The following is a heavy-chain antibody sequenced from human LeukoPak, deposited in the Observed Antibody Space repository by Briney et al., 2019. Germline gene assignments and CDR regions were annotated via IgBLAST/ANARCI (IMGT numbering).Heavy chain of an antibody. D-gene: IGHD4-23*01. V-gene: IGHV1-69*01. CDR2: IIPIFGTA. J-gene: IGHJ4*02. Sequence: SVKASCKASGGSFSSYAISWVRQAPGHGLDWMAGIIPIFGTASYAQKCQGRVTVTADESTSTAYMELSSLRSEDTAVYYCAREVTVVTPYYFDYWGQGTLVTVSS. CDR1: GGSFSSYA. CDR3: AREVTVVTPYYFDY.